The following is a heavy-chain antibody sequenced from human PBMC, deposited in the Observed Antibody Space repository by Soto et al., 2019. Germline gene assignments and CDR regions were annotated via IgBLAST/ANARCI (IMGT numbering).Heavy chain of an antibody. CDR1: GGSFSGYY. D-gene: IGHD3-10*01. CDR2: INHSGST. Sequence: PSETLSLTCAVYGGSFSGYYWSWIRQPPGKGLEWIGEINHSGSTNYNPSLKSRVTISVDTSQNQFSLKLSSVTAADTAVYYCATIKRIIMIRGDIPPYSSYYYWGGRGKGNRGT. V-gene: IGHV4-34*01. J-gene: IGHJ6*03. CDR3: ATIKRIIMIRGDIPPYSSYYYWGG.